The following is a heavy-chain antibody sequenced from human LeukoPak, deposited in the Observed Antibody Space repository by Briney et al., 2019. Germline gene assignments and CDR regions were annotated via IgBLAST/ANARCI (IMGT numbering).Heavy chain of an antibody. J-gene: IGHJ4*02. D-gene: IGHD6-19*01. CDR1: GYSISNAYY. V-gene: IGHV4-38-2*01. CDR2: MYHSGRT. CDR3: VRHPRYSTGWAIDY. Sequence: PSETLSLTCAVSGYSISNAYYWGWIRQPPGKGLEWIASMYHSGRTYYNPSLKSRVTRSVATSKNQVSLKLNSVTAADTAVYYCVRHPRYSTGWAIDYWGQGTLVTVSS.